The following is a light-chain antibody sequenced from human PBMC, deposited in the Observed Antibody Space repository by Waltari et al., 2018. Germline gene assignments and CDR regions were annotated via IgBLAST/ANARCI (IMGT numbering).Light chain of an antibody. J-gene: IGLJ3*02. V-gene: IGLV2-23*01. Sequence: QSALTQPASVSGSPGQSITISCTGSSSDVGSYNLVSWYQQFPGKAPKLMLYEGTQRPSGVSYRFSGSKAGNTASLTISGLQAEDEADYYCCSYAGSTANWVFGGGTKLTVL. CDR2: EGT. CDR1: SSDVGSYNL. CDR3: CSYAGSTANWV.